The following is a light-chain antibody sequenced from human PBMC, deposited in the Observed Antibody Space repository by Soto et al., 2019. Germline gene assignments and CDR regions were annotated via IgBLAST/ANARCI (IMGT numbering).Light chain of an antibody. CDR2: AAS. CDR1: QIIGNY. V-gene: IGKV1-39*01. J-gene: IGKJ3*01. Sequence: DIQMTQSPSSLSASVGDRVTITCRASQIIGNYLNWYQQKPGKAPKCLIYAASTLQSGVPSRFSGSGSGTDFTLTINSLQPQDFATDYCQQTYNTPFTFGPGTKVDIK. CDR3: QQTYNTPFT.